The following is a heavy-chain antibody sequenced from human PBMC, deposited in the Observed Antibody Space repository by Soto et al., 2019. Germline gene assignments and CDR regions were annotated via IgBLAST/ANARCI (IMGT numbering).Heavy chain of an antibody. J-gene: IGHJ4*02. D-gene: IGHD3-9*01. CDR3: ARHQQVLRYFDWSLVGFDY. CDR2: IYPGDSDT. Sequence: GESLKISCKGSGYSFTSYWIGWVRQMPGKGLEWMGIIYPGDSDTRYSPSFQGQVTISADKSISTAYLQWSSLKASDTAMYYCARHQQVLRYFDWSLVGFDYWGQGTLVTVSS. V-gene: IGHV5-51*01. CDR1: GYSFTSYW.